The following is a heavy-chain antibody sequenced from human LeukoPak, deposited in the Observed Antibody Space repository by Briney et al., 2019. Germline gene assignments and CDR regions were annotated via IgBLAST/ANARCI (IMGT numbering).Heavy chain of an antibody. D-gene: IGHD2-15*01. J-gene: IGHJ5*02. Sequence: PSETLSLTCAVSGGSISSGGYSWSWIRQPPGKGLEWIGYIYHSGSTYYNPSLKSRVTISVDRSKNQFSLKLGSVTAADTAVYYCARGPYCSGGSCYSAWFDPWGQGTLVTVSS. V-gene: IGHV4-30-2*01. CDR3: ARGPYCSGGSCYSAWFDP. CDR1: GGSISSGGYS. CDR2: IYHSGST.